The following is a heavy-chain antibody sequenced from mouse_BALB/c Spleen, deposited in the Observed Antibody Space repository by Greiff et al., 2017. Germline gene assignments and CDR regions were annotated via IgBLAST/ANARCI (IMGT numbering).Heavy chain of an antibody. CDR2: IDPANGNT. D-gene: IGHD4-1*01. CDR1: GFNIKDTY. Sequence: EVQRVESGAELVKPGASVKLSCTASGFNIKDTYMHWVKQRPEQGLEWIGRIDPANGNTKYDPKFQGKATITADTSSNTAYLQLSSLTSEDTAVYYCARSELWFAYWGQGTLVTVSA. CDR3: ARSELWFAY. J-gene: IGHJ3*01. V-gene: IGHV14-3*02.